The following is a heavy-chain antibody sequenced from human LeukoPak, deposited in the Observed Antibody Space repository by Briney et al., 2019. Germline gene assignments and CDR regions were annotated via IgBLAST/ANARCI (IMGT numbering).Heavy chain of an antibody. CDR1: GFTFSSYW. J-gene: IGHJ3*02. CDR3: ARGPHGYCSGGSCYSGVGDAFDI. V-gene: IGHV3-7*01. Sequence: PGGSLRLSCAASGFTFSSYWMSWVRQAPGKGLEWVANIKQDGSEKYYVDSVKGRFTISRDNAKNSLYLQMNSLRAEDTAVYYCARGPHGYCSGGSCYSGVGDAFDIWGQGTMVTVSS. CDR2: IKQDGSEK. D-gene: IGHD2-15*01.